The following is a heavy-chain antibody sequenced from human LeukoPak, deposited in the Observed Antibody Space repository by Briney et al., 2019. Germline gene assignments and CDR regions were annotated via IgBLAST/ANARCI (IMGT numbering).Heavy chain of an antibody. Sequence: PGGSLRLSCAASGFTFSRYAMSWVRQAPGKGLEWVSAISGSGASTYYADSVKGRFTISRDNSKNTLYLQMNSLGAEDTAVYYCAKANNYGGNRDDAFDIWGQGTMVTVSS. J-gene: IGHJ3*02. CDR3: AKANNYGGNRDDAFDI. V-gene: IGHV3-23*01. D-gene: IGHD4-23*01. CDR1: GFTFSRYA. CDR2: ISGSGAST.